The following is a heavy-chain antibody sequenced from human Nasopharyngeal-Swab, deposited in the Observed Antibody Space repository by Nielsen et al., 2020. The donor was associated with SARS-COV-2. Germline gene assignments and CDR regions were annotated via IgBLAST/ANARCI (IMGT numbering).Heavy chain of an antibody. CDR3: ARSMYCSSTSCRYYFDY. Sequence: LRLSCTVSGGSFSSAGYFWTWIRQHPGKGLEWIGYIYYSGSTYYNPSLKSRVTISVDTSKNLFSLKLSSVTAADTAVYFCARSMYCSSTSCRYYFDYWGQGTLVTVSS. V-gene: IGHV4-31*03. J-gene: IGHJ4*02. CDR2: IYYSGST. D-gene: IGHD2-2*01. CDR1: GGSFSSAGYF.